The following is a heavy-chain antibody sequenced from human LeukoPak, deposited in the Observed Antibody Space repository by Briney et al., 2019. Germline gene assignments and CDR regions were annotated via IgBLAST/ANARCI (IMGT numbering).Heavy chain of an antibody. CDR2: ISASGGNS. Sequence: GGPLRLSCEASGFTFSDSAMSWVGQASGGGLEWVSLISASGGNSYYADSVKGRFTVSRDSSKNPLHLQMNSLRAEDTAVYYCARDIELSCWGQGTLVTVSS. CDR1: GFTFSDSA. J-gene: IGHJ4*02. CDR3: ARDIELSC. D-gene: IGHD1-26*01. V-gene: IGHV3-23*01.